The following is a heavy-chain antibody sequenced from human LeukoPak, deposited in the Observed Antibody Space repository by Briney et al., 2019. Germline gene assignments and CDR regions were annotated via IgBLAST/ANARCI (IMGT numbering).Heavy chain of an antibody. CDR1: GFTFSSYS. V-gene: IGHV3-21*01. CDR3: ARPDDILTGYYPFDI. CDR2: ISSSSSYI. D-gene: IGHD3-9*01. Sequence: GGSLRLSCAASGFTFSSYSMNWVRQAPGKGLEWVSSISSSSSYIYYADSVKGRFTISRDNAKNSLYLQMNSLRAEDTAVYYCARPDDILTGYYPFDIWGQGTMVTVSS. J-gene: IGHJ3*02.